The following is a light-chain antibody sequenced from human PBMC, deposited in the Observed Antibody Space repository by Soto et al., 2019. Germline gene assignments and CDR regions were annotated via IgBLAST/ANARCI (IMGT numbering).Light chain of an antibody. V-gene: IGKV3-20*01. Sequence: EIVLTQSPGTLSLSPGERATLSCRASQSFNSIYLAWYQQKPGQAPRLLIYGASSRATGIPDRFSGSGSGTDFTLTISRLEPEDFAVYYCQQYNNWPLQTFGQGTKV. CDR3: QQYNNWPLQT. J-gene: IGKJ1*01. CDR2: GAS. CDR1: QSFNSIY.